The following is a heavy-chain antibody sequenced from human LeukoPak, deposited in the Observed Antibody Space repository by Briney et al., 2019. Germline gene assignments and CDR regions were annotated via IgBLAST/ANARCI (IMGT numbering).Heavy chain of an antibody. Sequence: SVKVSCKASGYTFTGYYMHRVRQAPGQGLEWMGGIIPIFGTANYAQKFQGRVTITADKSTSTAYMELSSLRSEDTAVYYCARDLYGGNGSGYFQHWGQGTLVTVSS. J-gene: IGHJ1*01. CDR2: IIPIFGTA. D-gene: IGHD4-23*01. V-gene: IGHV1-69*06. CDR1: GYTFTGYY. CDR3: ARDLYGGNGSGYFQH.